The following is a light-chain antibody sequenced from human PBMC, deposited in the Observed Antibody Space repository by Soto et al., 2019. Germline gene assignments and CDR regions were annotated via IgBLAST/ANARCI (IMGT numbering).Light chain of an antibody. Sequence: EIGMTQSPATLSVSPGERATLSCRASQSVSSNLAWYQHKPGQAPRLLIYGASTRATGIPARFTGSGSGTEFTLTISTLQSEDFALYYCQQYDNWLTFGGGTKVEIK. V-gene: IGKV3-15*01. J-gene: IGKJ4*01. CDR3: QQYDNWLT. CDR2: GAS. CDR1: QSVSSN.